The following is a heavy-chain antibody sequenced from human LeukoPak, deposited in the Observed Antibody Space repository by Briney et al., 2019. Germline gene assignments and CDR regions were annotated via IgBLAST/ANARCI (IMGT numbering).Heavy chain of an antibody. Sequence: ASVKVSCKASGYTFTTYALNWLRQAPGQRPEWMGWINTGNGNTLYSQKFQGRVIMTRDTSASTAYMELSRLRSEDTAVYYCARNHDILTGSGYNYYGMDVWAKGPRSPSPQ. J-gene: IGHJ6*04. CDR2: INTGNGNT. CDR1: GYTFTTYA. D-gene: IGHD3-9*01. V-gene: IGHV1-3*04. CDR3: ARNHDILTGSGYNYYGMDV.